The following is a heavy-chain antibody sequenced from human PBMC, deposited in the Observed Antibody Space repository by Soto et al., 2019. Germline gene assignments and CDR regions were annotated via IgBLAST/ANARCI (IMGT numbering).Heavy chain of an antibody. CDR1: GGSFSGCY. V-gene: IGHV4-34*01. CDR3: ARGQLWSGYYPPFDY. D-gene: IGHD3-3*01. Sequence: PSETLSLPCAVYGGSFSGCYWSWIRQPRGKGLEWMAQINRSGSTNYSPSPKSRVTISVPTSKNQFSPKPSSVPAADTAVYYCARGQLWSGYYPPFDYWGQGTLVTVSS. CDR2: INRSGST. J-gene: IGHJ4*02.